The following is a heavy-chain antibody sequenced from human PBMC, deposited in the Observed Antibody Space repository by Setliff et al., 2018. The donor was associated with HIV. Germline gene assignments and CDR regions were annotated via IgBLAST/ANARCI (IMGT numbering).Heavy chain of an antibody. CDR1: GASIGSYY. D-gene: IGHD3-3*01. J-gene: IGHJ4*02. CDR2: IYNSGYS. CDR3: ARVGKWSGYFYYFDY. Sequence: SETLSLTCKVSGASIGSYYWSWVRQPPGKGLEWIGYIYNSGYSNSKPSLKSRVTMSLDTSKNQFSLELTSVTAADTAVYYCARVGKWSGYFYYFDYWGQGTLTSVTVSS. V-gene: IGHV4-59*01.